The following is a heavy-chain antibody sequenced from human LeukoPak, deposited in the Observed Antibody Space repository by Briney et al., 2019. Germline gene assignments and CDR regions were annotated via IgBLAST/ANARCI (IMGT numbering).Heavy chain of an antibody. CDR2: ISGSGGST. CDR1: GFTFSGYT. D-gene: IGHD6-19*01. J-gene: IGHJ4*02. CDR3: AHLERGAVAGTFDY. Sequence: GGSLRLSCAASGFTFSGYTMNWVRQAPGKGLEWVSAISGSGGSTYYADSVKGRFTISRDNSKNTLYLQMNSLRAEDTAVYYCAHLERGAVAGTFDYWGQGTLVTVSS. V-gene: IGHV3-23*01.